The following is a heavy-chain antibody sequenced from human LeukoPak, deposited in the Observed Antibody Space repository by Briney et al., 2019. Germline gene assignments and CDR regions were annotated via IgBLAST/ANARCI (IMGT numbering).Heavy chain of an antibody. J-gene: IGHJ4*02. Sequence: SETLSLTCTVSGGSISSYYWSWIRQPPGKGLEWIGYIYYSGSTNYNPSLKSRVTMSVDTSKNQFSLKLSSVTAADTAVYYCARLSTVTTSFDYWGQGTLVTVSS. CDR1: GGSISSYY. CDR3: ARLSTVTTSFDY. CDR2: IYYSGST. V-gene: IGHV4-59*12. D-gene: IGHD4-17*01.